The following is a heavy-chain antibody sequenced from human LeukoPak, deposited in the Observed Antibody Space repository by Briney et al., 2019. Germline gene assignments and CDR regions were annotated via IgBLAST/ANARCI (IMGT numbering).Heavy chain of an antibody. Sequence: GGSLRLSCAASGFTFSSNGMSWVRQAPGKGLEWVSGISGSTGGTYYADSVKGRFTMSRDNSKNTLYLQMNSLRAEDTAVYYCANSRQASVAGGYYYYMDVWGKGTTVTVSS. CDR1: GFTFSSNG. D-gene: IGHD6-19*01. J-gene: IGHJ6*03. CDR2: ISGSTGGT. CDR3: ANSRQASVAGGYYYYMDV. V-gene: IGHV3-23*01.